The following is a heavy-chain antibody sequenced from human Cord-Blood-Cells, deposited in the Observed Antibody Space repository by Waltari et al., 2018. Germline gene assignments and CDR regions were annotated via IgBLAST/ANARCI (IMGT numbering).Heavy chain of an antibody. CDR2: IHPNSG. J-gene: IGHJ3*02. Sequence: QVQLVQSGAEVKKPGASVKVSCKASGYTFTGYYMHWVRQAPGQGLEWMGWIHPNSGDTSISTAYMELSRLRSDDTAVDYCARTGRDYAFDIWGQGTMVTVSS. D-gene: IGHD3-10*01. CDR3: ARTGRDYAFDI. V-gene: IGHV1-2*02. CDR1: GYTFTGYY.